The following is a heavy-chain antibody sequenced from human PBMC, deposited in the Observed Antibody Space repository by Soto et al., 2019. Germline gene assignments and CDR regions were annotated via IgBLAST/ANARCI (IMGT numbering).Heavy chain of an antibody. V-gene: IGHV4-59*02. CDR2: IYDSGSP. CDR3: VRGVGTSPPRY. Sequence: PSETLSLTCTISGGSVSVYYWSWIRQPPGQALEWIGYIYDSGSPYYNPSFRSRVIISADTSKNEISLKLTSATAADTAVYYCVRGVGTSPPRYWGRGAVLTVSS. D-gene: IGHD7-27*01. CDR1: GGSVSVYY. J-gene: IGHJ4*02.